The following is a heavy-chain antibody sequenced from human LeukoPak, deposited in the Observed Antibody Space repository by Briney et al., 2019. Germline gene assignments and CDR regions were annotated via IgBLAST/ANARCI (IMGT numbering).Heavy chain of an antibody. CDR1: RGSITTHY. J-gene: IGHJ4*02. D-gene: IGHD5-24*01. CDR2: ISPTGST. V-gene: IGHV4-4*07. Sequence: PSETLSLTCTVSRGSITTHYWSWIRQPAGKGLDWIGRISPTGSTNYNPSLNSRVTMSVDTSKNQLSLTLNSVTAADTAVYYCAREVEMATQFDYWGQGTLVTVSS. CDR3: AREVEMATQFDY.